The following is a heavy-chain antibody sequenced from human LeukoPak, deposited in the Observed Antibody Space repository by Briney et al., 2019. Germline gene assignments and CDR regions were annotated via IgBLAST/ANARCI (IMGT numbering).Heavy chain of an antibody. V-gene: IGHV3-30-3*01. Sequence: GGSLRLSCAASGFTFSNYAVHWVRQAPGKGLEWVALISDDGSNKYYTDSVKGRFTISRDNSKNMLYLQMNSLRVEDTAVYYCATRTSGAFDFWGQGTMVIVS. D-gene: IGHD2-2*01. CDR3: ATRTSGAFDF. J-gene: IGHJ3*01. CDR1: GFTFSNYA. CDR2: ISDDGSNK.